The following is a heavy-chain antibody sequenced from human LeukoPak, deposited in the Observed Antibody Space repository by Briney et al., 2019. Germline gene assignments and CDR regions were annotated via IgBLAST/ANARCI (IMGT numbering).Heavy chain of an antibody. Sequence: SETLSLTCAVYGGSLSGYYWSWIRQPPGKGLEWIGEINHSGSTNYTPSLKSRVTISVDTSKNQFSLKLSSVTAADTAVYYCARVAARLLNTWGQGTLVTVSS. V-gene: IGHV4-34*01. J-gene: IGHJ5*02. CDR3: ARVAARLLNT. CDR1: GGSLSGYY. CDR2: INHSGST. D-gene: IGHD6-6*01.